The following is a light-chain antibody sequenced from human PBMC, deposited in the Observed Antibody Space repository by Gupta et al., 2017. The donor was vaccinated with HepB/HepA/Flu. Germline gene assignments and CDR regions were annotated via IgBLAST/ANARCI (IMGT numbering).Light chain of an antibody. CDR3: ASSDGSGNGYV. CDR2: YNI. V-gene: IGLV1-44*01. CDR1: SSNIGSHS. J-gene: IGLJ1*01. Sequence: QSVVTQPPSASGPPGQRVTISCSGSSSNIGSHSVYWYQHRPGTAPKLLIYYNIQRPSAVPARFSASKSATSASLPTIWVQAEDEADYYCASSDGSGNGYVFGTGTKVTVL.